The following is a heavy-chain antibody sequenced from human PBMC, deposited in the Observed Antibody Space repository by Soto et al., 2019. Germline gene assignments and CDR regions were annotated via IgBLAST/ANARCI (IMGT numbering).Heavy chain of an antibody. CDR2: ISSSSSYI. J-gene: IGHJ6*02. CDR1: GFTFSSYS. D-gene: IGHD6-19*01. Sequence: KPGGSLRLSCAASGFTFSSYSMNWVRQAPGKGLEWVSSISSSSSYIYYADSVKGRFTISRDNAKNSLYLQMNSLRAEDTAVYYCARDGGGYSSGWRYYYYGMDVWGQGTKVTV. CDR3: ARDGGGYSSGWRYYYYGMDV. V-gene: IGHV3-21*01.